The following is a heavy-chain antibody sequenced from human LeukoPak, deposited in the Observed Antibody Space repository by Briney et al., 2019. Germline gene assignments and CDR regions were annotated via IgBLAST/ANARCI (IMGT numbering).Heavy chain of an antibody. D-gene: IGHD4-23*01. Sequence: GASVKVSCKVSGYILPELAMHWGREAPGKGLEWMGGFDPEDGGTIYAQKFQGRVTMTEDTSTDTAYMELSSLRSEDTAVYYCARLLRASGGYGMDGWGQGTTVTVSS. CDR3: ARLLRASGGYGMDG. CDR2: FDPEDGGT. CDR1: GYILPELA. V-gene: IGHV1-24*01. J-gene: IGHJ6*02.